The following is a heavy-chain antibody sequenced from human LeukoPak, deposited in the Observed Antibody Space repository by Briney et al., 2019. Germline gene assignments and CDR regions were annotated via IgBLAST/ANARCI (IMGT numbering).Heavy chain of an antibody. Sequence: ASVKVSCKASRDTFTGYDINTGREATGQGLERRGWMNPNIGDTGYTQKFQGRVTMTRNTSISTAYMELSSLRSEDTAVYYCARGRGRGSRVFWSGGDDWGQGTLVTVSS. CDR2: MNPNIGDT. V-gene: IGHV1-8*01. J-gene: IGHJ4*02. D-gene: IGHD3-3*01. CDR1: RDTFTGYD. CDR3: ARGRGRGSRVFWSGGDD.